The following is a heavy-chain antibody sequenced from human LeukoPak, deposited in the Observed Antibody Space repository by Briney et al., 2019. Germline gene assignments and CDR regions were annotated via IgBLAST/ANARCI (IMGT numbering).Heavy chain of an antibody. CDR3: ARGDYDSSGYAFDI. D-gene: IGHD3-22*01. CDR2: IYHSGST. Sequence: SETLSLTCTVSGGSISSYYWSWIRQPPGKGLEWIGYIYHSGSTNYKPSLKSRVTISVDTSKNQFSLKLSSVTAADTAVYYCARGDYDSSGYAFDIWGQGTMVTVSS. V-gene: IGHV4-59*01. J-gene: IGHJ3*02. CDR1: GGSISSYY.